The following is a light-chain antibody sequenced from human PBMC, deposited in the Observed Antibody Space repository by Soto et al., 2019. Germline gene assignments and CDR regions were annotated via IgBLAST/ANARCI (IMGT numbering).Light chain of an antibody. Sequence: QSALTQPRSVSGSPGQSVTISCTGTSSDVGGYTYVSWYQQHPGKAPKLMIYDVDQRPSGVPDRFSASKSGNTASLTISGLQVEDEADYYCRSYAGSYTYVFGPGTKVTVL. J-gene: IGLJ1*01. CDR2: DVD. V-gene: IGLV2-11*01. CDR3: RSYAGSYTYV. CDR1: SSDVGGYTY.